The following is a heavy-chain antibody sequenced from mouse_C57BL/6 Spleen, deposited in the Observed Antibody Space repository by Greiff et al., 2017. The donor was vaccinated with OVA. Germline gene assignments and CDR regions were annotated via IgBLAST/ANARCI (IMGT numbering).Heavy chain of an antibody. CDR3: ARGATEYAMDY. V-gene: IGHV1-61*01. D-gene: IGHD3-1*01. J-gene: IGHJ4*01. Sequence: QVQLQQPGAELVRPGSSVKLSCKASGYTFTSYWMDWVKQRPGRGLEWIGNIYPSDSETHYNQKFKDKATLTVDKSSSTAYMQLSSLTSEDSAVYYCARGATEYAMDYWGQGTSVTVSS. CDR2: IYPSDSET. CDR1: GYTFTSYW.